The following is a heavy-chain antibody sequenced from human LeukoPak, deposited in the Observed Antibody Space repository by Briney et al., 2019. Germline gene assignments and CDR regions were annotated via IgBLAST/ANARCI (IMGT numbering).Heavy chain of an antibody. J-gene: IGHJ4*02. CDR3: ARTIAGAGTAGY. V-gene: IGHV3-21*01. D-gene: IGHD6-13*01. CDR2: ISSSSSYI. Sequence: GGSLRLSCAASGFTLSTDSMNWVRQAPGKGLEWVSSISSSSSYIYYADSVKGRFTISRDNPKHTLYLKMHSLRAEDTAVYYCARTIAGAGTAGYWGQGTLVTVLS. CDR1: GFTLSTDS.